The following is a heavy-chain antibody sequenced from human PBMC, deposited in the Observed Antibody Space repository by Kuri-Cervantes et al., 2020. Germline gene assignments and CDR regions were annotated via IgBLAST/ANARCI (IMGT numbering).Heavy chain of an antibody. D-gene: IGHD3-10*01. CDR3: ARATGAGSYAQADY. V-gene: IGHV3-48*03. CDR2: ISSSGSTI. J-gene: IGHJ4*02. Sequence: GGSLRLSCAASGFTFSSYEMNWVRQAPGKGLEWVSYISSSGSTIYYADSVKGRFTISRDNAKNSLYLQMNSLRAEDTAVYYCARATGAGSYAQADYWGQGTLVTVSS. CDR1: GFTFSSYE.